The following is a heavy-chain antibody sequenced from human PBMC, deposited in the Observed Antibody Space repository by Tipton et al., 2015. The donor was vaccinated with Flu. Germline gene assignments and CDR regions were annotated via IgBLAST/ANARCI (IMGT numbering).Heavy chain of an antibody. D-gene: IGHD1-26*01. V-gene: IGHV4-4*07. CDR2: IYSSGST. Sequence: TLSLTCTVSGGSVSSDYWSWIRQPAGKGLEWIGRIYSSGSTNYNPSLKSRVTMSQDTSKNRFSLKLTSVTAADTAVYYCVRCMSGSYCHCFDFWGQGTLVTVSS. CDR1: GGSVSSDY. CDR3: VRCMSGSYCHCFDF. J-gene: IGHJ4*02.